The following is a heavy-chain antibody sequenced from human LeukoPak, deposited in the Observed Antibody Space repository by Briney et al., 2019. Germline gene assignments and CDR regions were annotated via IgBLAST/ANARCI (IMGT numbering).Heavy chain of an antibody. D-gene: IGHD2-2*01. Sequence: GASVKVSCKASGYTFTGYYMHWVRQAPGQGLEWMGWINPNSGGTNYAQKFQGRVTMTRDTSISTAYMELSRLRSDDTAVCYCARGDIVVVPAASWFDPWGQGTLVTVSS. J-gene: IGHJ5*02. CDR3: ARGDIVVVPAASWFDP. CDR1: GYTFTGYY. CDR2: INPNSGGT. V-gene: IGHV1-2*02.